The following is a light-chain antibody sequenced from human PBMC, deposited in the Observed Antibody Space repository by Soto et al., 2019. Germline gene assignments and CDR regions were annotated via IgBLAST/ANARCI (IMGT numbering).Light chain of an antibody. CDR3: AAWDDSPNGVV. V-gene: IGLV1-44*01. J-gene: IGLJ2*01. Sequence: QAVVTQPPSASGTPGQRVTISCSGSSSNIGSHTVNWYQQLPGTAPRLLIYSNTQRPSGVPDRFSGSKSGTSASLAISGLQSEYEADYYCAAWDDSPNGVVFGGGTKVTVL. CDR2: SNT. CDR1: SSNIGSHT.